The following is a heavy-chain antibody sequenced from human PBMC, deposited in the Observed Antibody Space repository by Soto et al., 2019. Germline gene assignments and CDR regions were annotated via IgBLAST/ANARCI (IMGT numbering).Heavy chain of an antibody. D-gene: IGHD3-3*01. J-gene: IGHJ6*02. Sequence: TSETLSLTCVVNGASFSECHWTWIRQPPGKGLEWIGEIHQRGSTSYNPSLKSRVTISVDTSKNQFSLKLTSVTAADTGVYFCARGQHYDFWSASYTPSDFYYGMDVWGHGTTVTVSS. CDR3: ARGQHYDFWSASYTPSDFYYGMDV. CDR1: GASFSECH. CDR2: IHQRGST. V-gene: IGHV4-34*01.